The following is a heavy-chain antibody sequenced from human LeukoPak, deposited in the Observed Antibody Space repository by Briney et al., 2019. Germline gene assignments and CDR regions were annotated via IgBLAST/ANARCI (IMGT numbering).Heavy chain of an antibody. V-gene: IGHV3-9*01. J-gene: IGHJ4*02. CDR1: GFTFDDYA. Sequence: GGSLRLSCAASGFTFDDYAMHWVRHAPGKGLEWVSGISWNSGSIGYADSVKGRFTISRDNAKNSLYLQMNSLRAEDTALYYCAKDEWLTHWGQGTLVTVSS. CDR2: ISWNSGSI. D-gene: IGHD5-12*01. CDR3: AKDEWLTH.